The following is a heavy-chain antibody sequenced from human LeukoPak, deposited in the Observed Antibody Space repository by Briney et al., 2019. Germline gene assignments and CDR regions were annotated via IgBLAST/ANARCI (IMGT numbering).Heavy chain of an antibody. CDR3: ARGYSSGWYYLHY. V-gene: IGHV1-2*02. J-gene: IGHJ4*02. Sequence: ASVKLSCTVSGYTLTVRYMHWGRRAPGPGLGWLRWINPNSGDTNYAQKFQGRVTMTRDTSISTAYMELSRLRDDDTAVYYCARGYSSGWYYLHYWGQGALVTVSS. D-gene: IGHD6-19*01. CDR1: GYTLTVRY. CDR2: INPNSGDT.